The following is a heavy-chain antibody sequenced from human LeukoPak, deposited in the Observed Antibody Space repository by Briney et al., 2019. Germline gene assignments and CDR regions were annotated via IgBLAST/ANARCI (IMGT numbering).Heavy chain of an antibody. Sequence: SETLSLTCAVYGGSFSGCYWSWIRQPPGKGLEWIGEINHIRSTNYNPSLKSRVTISVDTSKNHFSLNLTSVTAADTAVYYCARIQLRFLEWYLDYWGQGTLVTVSS. D-gene: IGHD3-3*01. V-gene: IGHV4-34*01. CDR2: INHIRST. J-gene: IGHJ4*02. CDR3: ARIQLRFLEWYLDY. CDR1: GGSFSGCY.